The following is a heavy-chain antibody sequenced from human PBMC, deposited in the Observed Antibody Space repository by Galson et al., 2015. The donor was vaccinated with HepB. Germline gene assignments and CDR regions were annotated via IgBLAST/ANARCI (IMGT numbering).Heavy chain of an antibody. CDR2: IWYDGSNK. CDR3: ARDTYSGSFHPTVLY. Sequence: SLRLSCAASGFTFSSYGMHWVRQAPGKGLEWVAVIWYDGSNKYYVDSVKGRFTISRDNSKNTLYLQMNSLRAEDTAVYYCARDTYSGSFHPTVLYWGQGTLVTDSS. V-gene: IGHV3-33*08. J-gene: IGHJ4*02. D-gene: IGHD1-26*01. CDR1: GFTFSSYG.